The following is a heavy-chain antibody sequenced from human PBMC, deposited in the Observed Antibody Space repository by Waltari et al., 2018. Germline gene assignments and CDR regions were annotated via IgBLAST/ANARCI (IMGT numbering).Heavy chain of an antibody. J-gene: IGHJ6*02. CDR3: AREFRGSGYMSYYYGMDV. D-gene: IGHD3-22*01. CDR1: GYTFTSYD. CDR2: MKANSGNT. V-gene: IGHV1-8*01. Sequence: QVQLVQSGAEVKKPGASVKVSCKASGYTFTSYDINWVRQANGQGLEWMGWMKANSGNTGYAQQFQGRVTMTRNTSISTAYMELSSRRSEDTAVYYCAREFRGSGYMSYYYGMDVWGQGTTVTVSS.